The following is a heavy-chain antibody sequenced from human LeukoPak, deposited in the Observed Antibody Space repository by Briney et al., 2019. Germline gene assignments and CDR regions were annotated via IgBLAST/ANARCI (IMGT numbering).Heavy chain of an antibody. V-gene: IGHV3-23*01. CDR3: AGLELLSDAFDI. CDR1: GFTFSSYA. D-gene: IGHD1-7*01. Sequence: GGSLRLSCAASGFTFSSYAMSWVRQAPGKGLEWVSAISGSGGSTYYADSVKGRFTISRDSSKNTLYLQMNSLRAEDTAVYYCAGLELLSDAFDIWGQGTMVTVSS. J-gene: IGHJ3*02. CDR2: ISGSGGST.